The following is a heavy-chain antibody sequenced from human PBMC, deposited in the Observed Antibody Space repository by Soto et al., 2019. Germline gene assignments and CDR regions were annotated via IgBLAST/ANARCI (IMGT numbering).Heavy chain of an antibody. CDR3: ARGGVGAPYFHS. CDR2: IYTSGST. V-gene: IGHV4-4*07. J-gene: IGHJ4*02. D-gene: IGHD1-26*01. CDR1: GGSISTYY. Sequence: QVQLQESGPGLVKPSETLSLTCTVSGGSISTYYWSWIRQPAGKGLEWIGRIYTSGSTNSNPSLKSRVTMSGDTSMSQRSPGLSSVTAADTAVYYCARGGVGAPYFHSWGQGTLVTVSS.